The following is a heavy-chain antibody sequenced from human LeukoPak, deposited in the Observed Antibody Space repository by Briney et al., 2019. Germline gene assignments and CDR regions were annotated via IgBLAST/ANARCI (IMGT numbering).Heavy chain of an antibody. CDR3: ARADSYGSILDY. Sequence: GGSLRLSCAASGFTFSNYWMSWVRQAPGKGLEWVASIDRYGRAKYYVDSVRGRFTFSRDNTKNSLHLQMNSLRAEDTAVYYCARADSYGSILDYWGQGTRVIDSS. D-gene: IGHD5-18*01. CDR1: GFTFSNYW. J-gene: IGHJ4*02. CDR2: IDRYGRAK. V-gene: IGHV3-7*04.